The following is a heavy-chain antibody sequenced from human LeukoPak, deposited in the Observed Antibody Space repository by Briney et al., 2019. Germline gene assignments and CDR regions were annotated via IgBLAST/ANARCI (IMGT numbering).Heavy chain of an antibody. V-gene: IGHV4-34*01. CDR2: INHSGST. Sequence: SETLSLTCAVYGGSFSGYYWSWIRQPPGKGLEWIGEINHSGSTNYNPSLKSRVTISVDTSKNQFSLKLSSVTAADTAVYYCARPHPDDAFDIWGQGTMVTVSS. J-gene: IGHJ3*02. CDR3: ARPHPDDAFDI. CDR1: GGSFSGYY.